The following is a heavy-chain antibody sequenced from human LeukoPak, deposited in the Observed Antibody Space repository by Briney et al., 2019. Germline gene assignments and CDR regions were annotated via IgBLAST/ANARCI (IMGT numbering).Heavy chain of an antibody. D-gene: IGHD5-18*01. Sequence: SETLSLTCNVSGGSISSGSYCWGWIRQPAGKGLEWIGHIHISGNTNYNPSLKSRVTISVDTSKNQFSLKLSSVTAADTAVYYCAREANSYGLAFDYWGQGTLVTVSS. V-gene: IGHV4-61*09. CDR2: IHISGNT. CDR3: AREANSYGLAFDY. CDR1: GGSISSGSYC. J-gene: IGHJ4*02.